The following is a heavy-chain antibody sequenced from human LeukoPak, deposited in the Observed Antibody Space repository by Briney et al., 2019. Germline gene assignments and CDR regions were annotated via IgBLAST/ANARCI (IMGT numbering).Heavy chain of an antibody. J-gene: IGHJ4*02. CDR2: IRSKAFGGTA. D-gene: IGHD4-11*01. Sequence: PGGSLRLSCTASEFTFADYAMTWVRQAPGRGLEWVGFIRSKAFGGTAEYAASVKGRFTISRDDSKSITYLQMNSLKTEDTAMYYCTIAPYSNYVNLDYWGQGTLVTVSS. CDR1: EFTFADYA. CDR3: TIAPYSNYVNLDY. V-gene: IGHV3-49*04.